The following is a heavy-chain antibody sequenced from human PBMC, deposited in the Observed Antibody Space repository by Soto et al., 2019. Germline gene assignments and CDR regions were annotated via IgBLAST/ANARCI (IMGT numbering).Heavy chain of an antibody. Sequence: ASVKVSCKVSESALTELSIHWVRQAPGKGLEWMGGFDPEDGETIYAQKFQGRVTMTEDTSTSTVYMELRSLRSDDTAVYYCARDVYCSSTSCYLQRASWWFDPWGQGTLVTVSS. CDR1: ESALTELS. CDR2: FDPEDGET. V-gene: IGHV1-24*01. D-gene: IGHD2-2*01. CDR3: ARDVYCSSTSCYLQRASWWFDP. J-gene: IGHJ5*02.